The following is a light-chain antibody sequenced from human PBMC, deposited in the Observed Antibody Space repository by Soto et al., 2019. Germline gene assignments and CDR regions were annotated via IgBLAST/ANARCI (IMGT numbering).Light chain of an antibody. J-gene: IGLJ1*01. CDR2: GNS. V-gene: IGLV1-40*01. Sequence: QSVLTQPPSVSGAPGQRVTISCTGSSSNLGAGYDVHWYQQLPGTAPKLLIYGNSNRPSGVPDRVSGSKSGTSDSLDITGLQAEYEADYYCQSYDSSLSAHYVFGTGTKLTVL. CDR3: QSYDSSLSAHYV. CDR1: SSNLGAGYD.